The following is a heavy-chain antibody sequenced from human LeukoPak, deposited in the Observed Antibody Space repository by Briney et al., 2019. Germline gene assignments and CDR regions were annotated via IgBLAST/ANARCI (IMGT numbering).Heavy chain of an antibody. CDR2: IKSKTDGGTT. Sequence: GGSLRLSCAASGFTFSNAWMSWVRQAPGKGLEWVGRIKSKTDGGTTDYAAPVKGRFTISRDDSKTTLYLQMNSLKTEDTAVYYCTTDSTTFYYDSSGYARWVREDYWGQGTLVTVSS. D-gene: IGHD3-22*01. V-gene: IGHV3-15*01. CDR3: TTDSTTFYYDSSGYARWVREDY. J-gene: IGHJ4*02. CDR1: GFTFSNAW.